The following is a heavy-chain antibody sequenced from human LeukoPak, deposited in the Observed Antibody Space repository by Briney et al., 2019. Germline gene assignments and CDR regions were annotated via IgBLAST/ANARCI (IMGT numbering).Heavy chain of an antibody. CDR2: IIPIFGTA. D-gene: IGHD3-22*01. Sequence: SVKVSCKASGGTYSSYAISWVRQAPGQGLEWMGGIIPIFGTANYAQKFQGRVTITTDESTSTAYMELSSLRSEDTAVYYCAGDDSSGYYPLWGQGTLVTVSS. CDR1: GGTYSSYA. V-gene: IGHV1-69*05. CDR3: AGDDSSGYYPL. J-gene: IGHJ4*02.